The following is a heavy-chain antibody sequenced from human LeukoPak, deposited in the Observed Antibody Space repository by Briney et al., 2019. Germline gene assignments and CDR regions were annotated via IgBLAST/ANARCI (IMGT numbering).Heavy chain of an antibody. J-gene: IGHJ4*02. D-gene: IGHD3-22*01. V-gene: IGHV3-66*01. Sequence: PGGSLRLSCAASGFTLSTNYMSWVRQAPGKGPEWLSVLFLGGTTYYAGSVKGRFTISRDDSKNALYLQMNSLRAEDTAVYYCARDYYYDESGQPVRLDYWGQGTLVTVSS. CDR3: ARDYYYDESGQPVRLDY. CDR1: GFTLSTNY. CDR2: LFLGGTT.